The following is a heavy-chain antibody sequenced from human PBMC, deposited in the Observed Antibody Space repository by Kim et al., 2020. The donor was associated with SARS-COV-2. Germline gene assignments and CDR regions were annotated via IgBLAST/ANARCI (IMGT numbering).Heavy chain of an antibody. Sequence: GESLKISCKGSGYGFSNYWIAWVRQMSGEGLEWMGLIYPGDSDTRYSPSFQGQVTISADKSIRTAYLQWNSLKASDTARYYCARWGYDILTAPPGVPRDYYGLDVWGQGTTVTVSS. V-gene: IGHV5-51*01. CDR3: ARWGYDILTAPPGVPRDYYGLDV. CDR2: IYPGDSDT. J-gene: IGHJ6*02. D-gene: IGHD3-9*01. CDR1: GYGFSNYW.